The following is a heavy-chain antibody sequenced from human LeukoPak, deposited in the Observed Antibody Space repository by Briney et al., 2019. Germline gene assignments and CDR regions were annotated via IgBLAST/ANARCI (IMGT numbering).Heavy chain of an antibody. V-gene: IGHV3-48*03. J-gene: IGHJ5*02. Sequence: SGGSLRLSCAASGLTFSTYEVNWVRQAPGKGLEWVSYISSGGSTIYYADSVKGRFTISRDNAKNSLYLQMNSLRAEDTAVYYCARGQYYDSSGYPKGYNWFDPWGQGTLVTVSS. CDR2: ISSGGSTI. CDR3: ARGQYYDSSGYPKGYNWFDP. CDR1: GLTFSTYE. D-gene: IGHD3-22*01.